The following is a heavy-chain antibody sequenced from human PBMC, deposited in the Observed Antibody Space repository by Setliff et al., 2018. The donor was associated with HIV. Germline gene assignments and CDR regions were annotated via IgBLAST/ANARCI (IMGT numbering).Heavy chain of an antibody. V-gene: IGHV4-34*01. Sequence: PSETLSLTGAVYGGSFSGYYWSWISQPPGKGLEWIGEINHSGSTNYNPSLKSRVTISVDTSKNQFSLKLSSVTAADTAVYYCTRAEQQLPYYYYYYGMDVWGQGTTVTDAS. CDR3: TRAEQQLPYYYYYYGMDV. CDR2: INHSGST. J-gene: IGHJ6*02. CDR1: GGSFSGYY. D-gene: IGHD6-13*01.